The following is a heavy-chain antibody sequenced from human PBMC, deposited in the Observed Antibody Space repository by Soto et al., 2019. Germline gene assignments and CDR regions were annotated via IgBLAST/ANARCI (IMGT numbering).Heavy chain of an antibody. CDR1: GFTFSEAW. J-gene: IGHJ4*02. CDR2: ILSKSVGGTT. D-gene: IGHD3-3*01. CDR3: ATAQGAITTFGVDVPFFDY. V-gene: IGHV3-15*07. Sequence: EVQLVESGGCWIKPGGSLRVSCAASGFTFSEAWMNWVRQAPGRGLEWVGRILSKSVGGTTDYAAPVKGRFTISRDDSKDSVYLQMDSLRTEDTAVYFCATAQGAITTFGVDVPFFDYWGLGTLVTVSS.